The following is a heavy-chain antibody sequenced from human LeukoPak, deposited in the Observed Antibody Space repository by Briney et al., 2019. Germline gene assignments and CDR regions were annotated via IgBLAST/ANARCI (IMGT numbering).Heavy chain of an antibody. Sequence: GVSLRLSCAASGFIFSTYAMHWVRQAPGKGLKHVSGISRNGNTTSYANSVKGRFTISRDNSKNTLYLQMGSLRAEDMAVYYCARRTFLNAFDIWGQGTMVTVSS. CDR1: GFIFSTYA. CDR3: ARRTFLNAFDI. CDR2: ISRNGNTT. V-gene: IGHV3-64*01. J-gene: IGHJ3*02. D-gene: IGHD1-1*01.